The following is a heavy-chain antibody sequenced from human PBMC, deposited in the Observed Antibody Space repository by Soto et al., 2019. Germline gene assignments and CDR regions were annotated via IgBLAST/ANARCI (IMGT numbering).Heavy chain of an antibody. CDR1: GDSVSSDSVA. J-gene: IGHJ4*02. CDR3: ARNLYSTSWTLFDY. Sequence: SQTLSLTCAIYGDSVSSDSVAWIWIRQSPSRGLEWLGRTYYRSKWYHDYALSVKSRITINADTSKNHFSLQLSSVAPEDTAVNYCARNLYSTSWTLFDYWGPGTLVTVSS. CDR2: TYYRSKWYH. V-gene: IGHV6-1*01. D-gene: IGHD6-13*01.